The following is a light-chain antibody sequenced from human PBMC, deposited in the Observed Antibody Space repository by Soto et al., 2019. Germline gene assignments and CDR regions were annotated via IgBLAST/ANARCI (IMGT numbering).Light chain of an antibody. Sequence: MTQSPSTLSASVGDRVPITCRASQSINSNLAWYQQKPGQAPRLLMFRTSSRATGSPARFSGSGSGTEFNLTISSLQSEDFGVYYCQQYNNWPRATFGGGTKVDIK. CDR1: QSINSN. J-gene: IGKJ4*01. CDR2: RTS. V-gene: IGKV3-15*01. CDR3: QQYNNWPRAT.